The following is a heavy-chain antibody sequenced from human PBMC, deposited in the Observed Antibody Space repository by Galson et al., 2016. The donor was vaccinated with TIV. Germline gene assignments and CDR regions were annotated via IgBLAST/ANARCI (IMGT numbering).Heavy chain of an antibody. Sequence: SVKVSCKASGGTFGNYAISWVRQAPGQGPEWMGRIIPTFDVIIPAQKLQDRLIMTADRSTSTAYMELKSLRSKDTAVYYCARVDRPFTVRVSYLEYWGQGTLVTVSS. J-gene: IGHJ4*02. CDR1: GGTFGNYA. D-gene: IGHD4-11*01. CDR2: IIPTFDVI. CDR3: ARVDRPFTVRVSYLEY. V-gene: IGHV1-69*04.